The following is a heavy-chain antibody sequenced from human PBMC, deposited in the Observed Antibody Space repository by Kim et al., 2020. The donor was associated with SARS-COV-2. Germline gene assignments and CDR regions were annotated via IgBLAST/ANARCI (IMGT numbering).Heavy chain of an antibody. V-gene: IGHV7-4-1*02. J-gene: IGHJ4*02. D-gene: IGHD2-15*01. CDR3: AREGSGYCSGGSCYFAVFYFDY. CDR2: INTNTGNP. CDR1: GYTFTSYA. Sequence: ASVKVSCKASGYTFTSYAMNWVRQAPGQGLEWMGWINTNTGNPTYAQGFTGRFVFSLDTSVSTAYLQISSLKAEDTAVYYCAREGSGYCSGGSCYFAVFYFDYWGQGTLVTVSS.